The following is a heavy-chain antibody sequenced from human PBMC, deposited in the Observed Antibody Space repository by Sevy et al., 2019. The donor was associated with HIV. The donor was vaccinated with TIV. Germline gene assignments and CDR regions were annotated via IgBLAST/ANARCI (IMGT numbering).Heavy chain of an antibody. J-gene: IGHJ4*02. D-gene: IGHD6-13*01. Sequence: ASVKVSCKASGYTFSSYGISWVRQAPGQGLEWMGWISGYNGHTNYGQKFQGRVTMATDTSTFTVYMELRSLRSDDTALYYCARAGRGWAAADTVYLDYWGQGTLVTVSS. V-gene: IGHV1-18*01. CDR3: ARAGRGWAAADTVYLDY. CDR1: GYTFSSYG. CDR2: ISGYNGHT.